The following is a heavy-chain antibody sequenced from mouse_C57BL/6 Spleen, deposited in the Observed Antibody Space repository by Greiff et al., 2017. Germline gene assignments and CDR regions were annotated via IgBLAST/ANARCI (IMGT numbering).Heavy chain of an antibody. CDR1: GYTFTSYW. D-gene: IGHD1-1*01. J-gene: IGHJ4*01. CDR2: IYPGSGST. Sequence: QVQLQQPGAELVKPGASVKMSCKASGYTFTSYWITWVKQRPGQGLEWIGDIYPGSGSTNYNEKFKSKATLTVDTSSSTAYMQLRSLTSEDSAVYYCARMDYYGSSDYYAMDYWGQGTSVTVSS. V-gene: IGHV1-55*01. CDR3: ARMDYYGSSDYYAMDY.